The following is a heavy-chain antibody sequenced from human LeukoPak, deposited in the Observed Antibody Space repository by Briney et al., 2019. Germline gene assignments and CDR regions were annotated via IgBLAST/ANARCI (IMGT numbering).Heavy chain of an antibody. V-gene: IGHV4-59*11. J-gene: IGHJ4*02. CDR2: IYYSGST. D-gene: IGHD6-13*01. Sequence: PSETLSLTCTVSGGSISSHYWSWIRQPLGKGLEWIGYIYYSGSTNYNPSLKSRVTISVDTSKSQFSLKLSSVTAADTAVYYCARQGQQLSPRYFDYWGQGTLVTVSS. CDR1: GGSISSHY. CDR3: ARQGQQLSPRYFDY.